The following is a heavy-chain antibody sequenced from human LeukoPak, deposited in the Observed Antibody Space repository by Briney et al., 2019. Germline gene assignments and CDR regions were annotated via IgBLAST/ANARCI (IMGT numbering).Heavy chain of an antibody. J-gene: IGHJ4*02. CDR2: IKQDGSEK. Sequence: GGSLRLSCAVSGFTFSSYWVSWVRQAPGKGLEWVANIKQDGSEKYYVDSVKGRFTISRDNAKNSLYLQMNSLRAEDTAVYYCARGDWLPLPYAFDHWGQGTLVTVSS. D-gene: IGHD5-12*01. CDR3: ARGDWLPLPYAFDH. CDR1: GFTFSSYW. V-gene: IGHV3-7*01.